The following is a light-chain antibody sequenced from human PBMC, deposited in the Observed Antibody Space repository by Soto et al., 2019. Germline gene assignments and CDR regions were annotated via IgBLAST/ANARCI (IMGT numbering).Light chain of an antibody. CDR1: QGISSY. V-gene: IGKV1-9*01. J-gene: IGKJ4*01. CDR2: AAS. CDR3: QQLNSYPFG. Sequence: DIPLTQSPSFLSASVGDRVTITCRASQGISSYLAWYQQKPGKAPKLLIYAASTLQSGVPSRFSGSGSGTEFTLTISSLQPEDFATYYCQQLNSYPFGFGGGTKVEIK.